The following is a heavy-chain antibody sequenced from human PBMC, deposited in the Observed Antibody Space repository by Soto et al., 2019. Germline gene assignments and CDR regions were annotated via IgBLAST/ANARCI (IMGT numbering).Heavy chain of an antibody. CDR1: GGSVSSGGYY. D-gene: IGHD3-3*01. CDR2: MSYSGTT. V-gene: IGHV4-61*08. J-gene: IGHJ4*02. CDR3: ARAINFDFWSDSQTGYYFDY. Sequence: SETLSLTCTVSGGSVSSGGYYWSWIRQPPGKGLEWIAYMSYSGTTNYNPSLKSRVTMSLDTSKNQFSLKLSSVTAADTAMYYCARAINFDFWSDSQTGYYFDYWGQGTLVTVSS.